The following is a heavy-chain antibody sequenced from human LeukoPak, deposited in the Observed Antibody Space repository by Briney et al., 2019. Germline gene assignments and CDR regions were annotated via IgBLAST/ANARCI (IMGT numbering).Heavy chain of an antibody. CDR2: IYTSGST. V-gene: IGHV4-61*02. J-gene: IGHJ6*02. CDR3: ARGGRFLEWYYYYGMDV. CDR1: GGSISSGSYY. Sequence: SQTLSLTCTVSGGSISSGSYYWSWIRQPAGKGLERIGRIYTSGSTNYNPSLKSRVTISVDTSKNQFSLKLSSVTAADMAVYYCARGGRFLEWYYYYGMDVWGQGTTVTVSS. D-gene: IGHD3-3*01.